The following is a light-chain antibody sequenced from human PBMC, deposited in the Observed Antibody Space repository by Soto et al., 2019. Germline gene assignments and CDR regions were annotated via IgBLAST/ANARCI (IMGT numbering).Light chain of an antibody. V-gene: IGKV3-11*01. CDR2: DAS. CDR3: QQYGSSGT. J-gene: IGKJ1*01. CDR1: QSGSSY. Sequence: EVVLTQSPATLSLSPGERATISCRASQSGSSYLAWYQQKRGQARRLLISDASSRATGSPARFGGSGSGTDFTLTVSCLEPEDFAVYYCQQYGSSGTFGQGTKVDIK.